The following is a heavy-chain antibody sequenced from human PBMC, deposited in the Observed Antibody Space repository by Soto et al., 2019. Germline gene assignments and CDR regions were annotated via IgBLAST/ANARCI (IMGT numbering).Heavy chain of an antibody. D-gene: IGHD2-15*01. J-gene: IGHJ6*02. CDR3: ARGYQTGGKRLEG. Sequence: ALRLSCAASGLIVSDNYMNWVRQARGKGLEWVSVIYSGGSTYYTDSVKGRFTISRDNSKNTLYLQMNSLRAEDTAVYYCARGYQTGGKRLEGWGQGTTVNVFS. CDR1: GLIVSDNY. CDR2: IYSGGST. V-gene: IGHV3-53*01.